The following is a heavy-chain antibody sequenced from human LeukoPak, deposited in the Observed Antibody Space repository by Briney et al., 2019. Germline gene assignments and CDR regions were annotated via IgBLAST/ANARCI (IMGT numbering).Heavy chain of an antibody. Sequence: SETLSLTCTVSGGSMRSYYWTWIRQPPGKGLEWIGDIYYSGSTKYNPSLKSRVTISVDTSKNQFSLKLSSVTAADTAVYYCARVHRIAAAGTTFWYFDLWGRGTLVTVSS. CDR1: GGSMRSYY. CDR3: ARVHRIAAAGTTFWYFDL. V-gene: IGHV4-59*12. D-gene: IGHD6-13*01. CDR2: IYYSGST. J-gene: IGHJ2*01.